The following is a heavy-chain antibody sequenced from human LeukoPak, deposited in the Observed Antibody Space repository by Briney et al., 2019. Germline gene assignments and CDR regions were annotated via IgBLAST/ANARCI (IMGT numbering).Heavy chain of an antibody. CDR1: GYTFTSYH. CDR2: INPSGGIT. D-gene: IGHD2-2*02. CDR3: ARMSGYCSSGSCYTDNWFDP. Sequence: ASVKVSCKASGYTFTSYHMNWVRQAPGQGLEWMGIINPSGGITSYAQKFQGRITMTRDTSTSTVYMELSSLRSEDTAVYYCARMSGYCSSGSCYTDNWFDPWGQGTLVTVSS. J-gene: IGHJ5*02. V-gene: IGHV1-46*01.